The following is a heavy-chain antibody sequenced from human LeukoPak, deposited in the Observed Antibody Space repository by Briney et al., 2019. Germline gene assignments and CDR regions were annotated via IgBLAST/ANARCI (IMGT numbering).Heavy chain of an antibody. CDR2: ISYDGSNE. V-gene: IGHV3-30*03. CDR1: GFTFSIYG. CDR3: ARDQYLDY. J-gene: IGHJ4*02. Sequence: GGSLRLSCAASGFTFSIYGMHWVRQAPGKGLEWVAVISYDGSNEYYADSVKGRFTISRDNAKNSLYLQMNSLRAEDTAVYYCARDQYLDYRGQGTLVTVSS.